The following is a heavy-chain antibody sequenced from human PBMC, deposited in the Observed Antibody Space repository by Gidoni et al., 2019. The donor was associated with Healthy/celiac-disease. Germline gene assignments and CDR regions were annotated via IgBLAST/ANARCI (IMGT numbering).Heavy chain of an antibody. D-gene: IGHD2-15*01. CDR2: ISSNGGST. J-gene: IGHJ4*02. Sequence: EVQLVESGGGLVQPGGSLRLSCAASGFTFSSYAMHWVRQAPGKGLEYVSAISSNGGSTYYANSVKGRFTISRDNSKNTLYLQMGSLRAEDMAVYYCARGPGDIFCSGGSCYPLDYWGQGTLVTVSS. V-gene: IGHV3-64*01. CDR1: GFTFSSYA. CDR3: ARGPGDIFCSGGSCYPLDY.